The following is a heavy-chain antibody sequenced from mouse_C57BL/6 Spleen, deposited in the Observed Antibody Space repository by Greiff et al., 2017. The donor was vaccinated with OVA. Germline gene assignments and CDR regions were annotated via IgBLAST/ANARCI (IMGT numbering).Heavy chain of an antibody. CDR1: GFTFSDYY. CDR3: ARQRAGYGIFAY. CDR2: ISNGGGST. D-gene: IGHD2-10*02. J-gene: IGHJ3*01. Sequence: EVKLVESGGGLVQPGGSLKLSCAASGFTFSDYYMYWVRQTPEKRLEWVAYISNGGGSTYYPDTVKGRVTISRDNAKNTLYLQMSRLKSEDTAMYYCARQRAGYGIFAYWGQGTLVTVSA. V-gene: IGHV5-12*01.